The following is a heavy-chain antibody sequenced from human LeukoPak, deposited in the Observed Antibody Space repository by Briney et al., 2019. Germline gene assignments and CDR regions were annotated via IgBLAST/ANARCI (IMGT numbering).Heavy chain of an antibody. D-gene: IGHD4-17*01. J-gene: IGHJ4*02. CDR3: ATQSYGLFAY. Sequence: GRSLRLSCAASGFTFSTYAMHWVRQAPGKGLEWVVVISYDGSNKYYADSVKGRFTISRDTSKNTLYLQMNSLRAEDTAVYYCATQSYGLFAYWGQGTLVTVSS. V-gene: IGHV3-30*04. CDR1: GFTFSTYA. CDR2: ISYDGSNK.